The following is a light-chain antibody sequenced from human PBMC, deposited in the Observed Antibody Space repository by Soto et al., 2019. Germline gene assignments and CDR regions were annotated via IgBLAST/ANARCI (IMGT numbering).Light chain of an antibody. J-gene: IGLJ1*01. CDR1: SSNIGSNT. V-gene: IGLV1-44*01. Sequence: QSVLTQPPSASGTPGQRVTISCSGSSSNIGSNTVNWYQQLPGTAPKLLIYSNNQRPSGVPDRFSGSKSGNSASLTISGLQAEDEADYYCFSYAGSSTFYVFGTGTKVTDL. CDR3: FSYAGSSTFYV. CDR2: SNN.